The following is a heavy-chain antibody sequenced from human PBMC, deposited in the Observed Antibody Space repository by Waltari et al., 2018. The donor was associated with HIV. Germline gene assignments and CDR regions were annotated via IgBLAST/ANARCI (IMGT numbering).Heavy chain of an antibody. CDR3: ATLVSSGWYYFDY. V-gene: IGHV3-21*01. J-gene: IGHJ4*02. D-gene: IGHD6-19*01. CDR1: GFTFRSYS. Sequence: EVQLVESGGGLVKPGGSLRLSCAASGFTFRSYSLNWFRQAPGKGLEWVSSTSSSSSYIYYADSVKGRFTISRDNAKNSLYLQMNSLRAEDTAVYYCATLVSSGWYYFDYWGQGTLVTVSS. CDR2: TSSSSSYI.